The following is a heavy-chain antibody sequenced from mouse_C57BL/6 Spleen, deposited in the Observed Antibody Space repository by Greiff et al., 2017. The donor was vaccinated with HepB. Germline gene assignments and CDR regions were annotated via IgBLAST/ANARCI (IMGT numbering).Heavy chain of an antibody. V-gene: IGHV1-82*01. D-gene: IGHD4-1*02. CDR3: AANWDAY. J-gene: IGHJ3*01. Sequence: QVQLQQSGPELVKPGASVKISCKASGYAFSSSWMNWVKQRPGKGLEWIGRIYPGDGDTNYNGKFKGKATLTADKSSSTAYMQLSSLTSEDSAVYFCAANWDAYWGQGTLVTVSA. CDR2: IYPGDGDT. CDR1: GYAFSSSW.